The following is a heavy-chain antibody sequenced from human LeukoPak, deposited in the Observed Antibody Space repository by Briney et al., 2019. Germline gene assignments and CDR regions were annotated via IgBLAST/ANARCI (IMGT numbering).Heavy chain of an antibody. V-gene: IGHV4-59*12. Sequence: PSETLSLTCTVSGASISNYYWSWIRQPPGKGLEWIGYIYYSGSTNYNPSLKSRVTMSVDTSKNQFSLKLSSVTAADTAVYYCARGYSSSSGAFDIWGQGTMVTVSS. CDR2: IYYSGST. J-gene: IGHJ3*02. D-gene: IGHD6-6*01. CDR1: GASISNYY. CDR3: ARGYSSSSGAFDI.